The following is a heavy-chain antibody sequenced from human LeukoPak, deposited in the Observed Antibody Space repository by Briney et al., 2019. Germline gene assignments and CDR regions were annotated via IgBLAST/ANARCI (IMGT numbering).Heavy chain of an antibody. CDR2: INPNSGGT. CDR1: GYTFTGYY. D-gene: IGHD6-6*01. V-gene: IGHV1-2*02. CDR3: AREAIAARRGGFDY. Sequence: GASVKVSCKASGYTFTGYYMHWVRQAPGQGLEWMGWINPNSGGTNYAQKFQGRVTMTRDTSISTAYMELSRLRSDDTAVYYCAREAIAARRGGFDYWGQRTLVTVSS. J-gene: IGHJ4*02.